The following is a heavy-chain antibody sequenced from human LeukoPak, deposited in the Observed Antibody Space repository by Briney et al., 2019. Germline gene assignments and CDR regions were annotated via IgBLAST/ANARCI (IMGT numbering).Heavy chain of an antibody. V-gene: IGHV3-30-3*01. CDR3: ARVDPEWVVVVAATY. CDR1: GFTFSRFA. D-gene: IGHD2-15*01. J-gene: IGHJ4*02. Sequence: GGSLRLSCAASGFTFSRFAMHWVRQAPGKGLEWVAVMSYDGSNKYYADSVRGRFTISRDNSKNTLYLQMNSLRVEDTAVYYCARVDPEWVVVVAATYWGQGTLVSVSS. CDR2: MSYDGSNK.